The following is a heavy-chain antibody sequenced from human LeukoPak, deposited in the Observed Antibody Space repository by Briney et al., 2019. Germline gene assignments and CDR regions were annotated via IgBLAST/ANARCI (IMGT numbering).Heavy chain of an antibody. J-gene: IGHJ3*02. D-gene: IGHD3-16*01. Sequence: PGGSLRLSCTVSGFTVSSNSMSWVRQAPGKGLEWVSSISSSSTYIYYADSVKGRFTISRDNAKNSLYLQMNSLRAEDTAVYYCARNPVGGWRAFDIWGQGTMVTVSS. V-gene: IGHV3-21*01. CDR1: GFTVSSNS. CDR2: ISSSSTYI. CDR3: ARNPVGGWRAFDI.